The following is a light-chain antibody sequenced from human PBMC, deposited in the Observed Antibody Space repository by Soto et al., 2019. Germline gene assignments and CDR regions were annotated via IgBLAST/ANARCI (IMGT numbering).Light chain of an antibody. CDR2: GAS. V-gene: IGKV3-20*01. Sequence: EIVLTQSPGTLSLSPGERATLSCRASQSVSSSYLAWYQQKPGQAPRLLIYGASSRATGIPDRFSGSGSGTDFSFTISRLEPEDFGVYSCKQYGRSQSTFGQATKLEIK. CDR1: QSVSSSY. J-gene: IGKJ2*01. CDR3: KQYGRSQST.